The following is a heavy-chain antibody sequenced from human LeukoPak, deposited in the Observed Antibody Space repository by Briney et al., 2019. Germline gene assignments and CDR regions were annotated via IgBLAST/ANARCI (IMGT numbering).Heavy chain of an antibody. V-gene: IGHV1-3*01. Sequence: GASVKVSCKASGYTFTSYAMHWVRQAPGQRLEWMGWINAGNGNTKYSQKFQGRVTITRDTSASTAYMELSSLRSEDTAVYYCARDTQGRPEVTMVRGLSFRWFDPWGQGTLVTVSS. CDR1: GYTFTSYA. CDR3: ARDTQGRPEVTMVRGLSFRWFDP. D-gene: IGHD3-10*01. J-gene: IGHJ5*02. CDR2: INAGNGNT.